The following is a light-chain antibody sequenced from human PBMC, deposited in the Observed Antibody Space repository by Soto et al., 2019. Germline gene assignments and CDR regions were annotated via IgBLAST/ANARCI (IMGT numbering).Light chain of an antibody. J-gene: IGKJ5*01. CDR1: QCVTSR. CDR3: QEYIQWPPLT. CDR2: DTS. Sequence: DIVVTQSPATLSASPGERVTLSCRASQCVTSRLAWYHQRPGQVPRLLIYDTSTRAPGISARFSGSGSGTEFTLTIISLQSEDFVVYYCQEYIQWPPLTFGPGTRLEI. V-gene: IGKV3-15*01.